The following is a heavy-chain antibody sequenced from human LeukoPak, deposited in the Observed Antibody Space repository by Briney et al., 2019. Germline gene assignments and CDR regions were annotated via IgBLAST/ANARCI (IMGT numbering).Heavy chain of an antibody. CDR2: ISSSGSTI. CDR3: ARDMTTVTSGKPSAIDY. CDR1: GFTFSSYE. J-gene: IGHJ4*02. Sequence: GGSLRLSCAASGFTFSSYEMNWVRQAPGKGLEWVSYISSSGSTIYYADSVKGRFTISRDNAKNSLYLQMNSLRAEDTAVYYCARDMTTVTSGKPSAIDYWGQGTLVTVSS. V-gene: IGHV3-48*03. D-gene: IGHD4-11*01.